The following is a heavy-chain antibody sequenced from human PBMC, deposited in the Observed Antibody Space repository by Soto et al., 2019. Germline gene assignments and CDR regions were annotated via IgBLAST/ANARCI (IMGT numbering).Heavy chain of an antibody. D-gene: IGHD3-16*01. CDR3: AQKGGGDRILDY. Sequence: QITLKESGPTLVKPTQTLTLTCAFSGFSLRTSGVGVGWIRQPPGKALEWLALIYWDGYKHYSPSLKSRLTITEDTSKNQVVLKMTNMDPVETATYYWAQKGGGDRILDYWGQGTLVTVSS. V-gene: IGHV2-5*02. J-gene: IGHJ4*02. CDR2: IYWDGYK. CDR1: GFSLRTSGVG.